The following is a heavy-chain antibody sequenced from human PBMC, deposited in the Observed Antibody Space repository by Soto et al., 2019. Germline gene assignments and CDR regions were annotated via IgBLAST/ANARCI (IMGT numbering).Heavy chain of an antibody. J-gene: IGHJ6*02. CDR1: GDSVSSNSAA. CDR3: ARGVNYFGSGSPSYGMDV. Sequence: SHTLSLTCAISGDSVSSNSAAWNWIRQSPSRGLEWLGRTYYRSKWYNDYAVSVDSRITINPDPSKNQFSLQLNSVTPEDTAVYYCARGVNYFGSGSPSYGMDVWGQGTTVTIS. D-gene: IGHD3-10*01. CDR2: TYYRSKWYN. V-gene: IGHV6-1*01.